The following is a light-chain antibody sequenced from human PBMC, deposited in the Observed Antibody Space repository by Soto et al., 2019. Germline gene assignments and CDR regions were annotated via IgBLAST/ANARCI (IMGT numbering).Light chain of an antibody. CDR3: HQYNDWPPKYT. Sequence: EIVMMQSPATLSVSPGERATLSCRASQSVSSNLAWYQQKPGQAPRLLVFDASTRATGIPARFSGSGSGTEFTLTISSRQSEDFAVYYCHQYNDWPPKYTFGQGTKLEIK. J-gene: IGKJ2*01. CDR2: DAS. V-gene: IGKV3-15*01. CDR1: QSVSSN.